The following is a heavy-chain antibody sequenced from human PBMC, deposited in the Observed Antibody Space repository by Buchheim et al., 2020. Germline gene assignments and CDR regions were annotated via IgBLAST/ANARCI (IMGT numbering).Heavy chain of an antibody. Sequence: QVQLVESGGGVVQPGRSLRLSCAASGFTFNSFGMHWVRQAPGKGLEWVALISYDGSNKYYGDAVKGRLNVSRDNPKNTLYLQMNSLRAEDAAVYYCAKDRLLFGESGTGGLDVWGQGTT. CDR2: ISYDGSNK. D-gene: IGHD3-10*01. CDR3: AKDRLLFGESGTGGLDV. J-gene: IGHJ6*02. CDR1: GFTFNSFG. V-gene: IGHV3-30*18.